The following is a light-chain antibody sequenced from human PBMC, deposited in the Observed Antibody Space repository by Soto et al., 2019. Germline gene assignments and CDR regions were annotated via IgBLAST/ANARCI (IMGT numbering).Light chain of an antibody. V-gene: IGLV2-14*03. Sequence: QSVLTQPAPVSGSPGQSITLSCTGTSSDVGGYNYVSWYQQHPGKAPKLMIYDVSNRPSGVSNRFSGSKSGNTASLSISGLQAEDEADYYCSSYTSSNTLYVFGTGTKVTV. CDR3: SSYTSSNTLYV. J-gene: IGLJ1*01. CDR2: DVS. CDR1: SSDVGGYNY.